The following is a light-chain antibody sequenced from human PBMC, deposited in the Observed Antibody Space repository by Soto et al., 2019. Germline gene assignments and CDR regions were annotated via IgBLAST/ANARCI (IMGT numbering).Light chain of an antibody. Sequence: DIQMTQSPSSLPASVGDRVTITCRVSQGIGNYLVWYQQKPGKVPKLLIYGASILQSGVPSRFSGSGSGTSFTLTIRSLQPEDAATYYCQKYDTVPWTFGQWTKVEIK. CDR3: QKYDTVPWT. CDR1: QGIGNY. V-gene: IGKV1-27*01. CDR2: GAS. J-gene: IGKJ1*01.